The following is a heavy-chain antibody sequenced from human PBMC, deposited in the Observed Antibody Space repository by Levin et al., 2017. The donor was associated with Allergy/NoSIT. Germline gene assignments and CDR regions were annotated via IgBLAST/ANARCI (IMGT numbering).Heavy chain of an antibody. V-gene: IGHV1-18*01. CDR3: ARAARRGQWLVPALCDY. CDR1: GYTFTSYG. Sequence: GASVKVSCKASGYTFTSYGICWMRQAPGQGLEWMGWISPYNGNTNYAQKLQGRVTLTTDTSTSTAYMELTSLRSDDTALYYCARAARRGQWLVPALCDYWGQGSLVTVSS. J-gene: IGHJ4*02. D-gene: IGHD6-19*01. CDR2: ISPYNGNT.